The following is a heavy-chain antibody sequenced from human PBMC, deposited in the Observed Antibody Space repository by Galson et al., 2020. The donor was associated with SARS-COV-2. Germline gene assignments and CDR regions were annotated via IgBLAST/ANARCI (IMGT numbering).Heavy chain of an antibody. V-gene: IGHV3-15*01. D-gene: IGHD4-17*01. J-gene: IGHJ4*02. Sequence: GGSLRLSCAASGFTFSNAWMSWVRQAPGKGLEWVGRVKSKTDGGTTDYAAPAKGRFIISRDDSKNTLYLQMDSLKTEDTAVYYCTWTTVTLQWDFWGQGTQVTVSS. CDR3: TWTTVTLQWDF. CDR1: GFTFSNAW. CDR2: VKSKTDGGTT.